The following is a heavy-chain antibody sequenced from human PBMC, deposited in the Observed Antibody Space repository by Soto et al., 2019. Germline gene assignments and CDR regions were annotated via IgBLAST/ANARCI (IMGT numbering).Heavy chain of an antibody. CDR1: GFTFSSYA. Sequence: GGSLRLSCAASGFTFSSYAMSWVRQAPGKGLEWVSAISGSGGSTYYADSVKGRFTISRDNSKNTLYLQMNSLRAEDTAVYYCAKDTTPYSSSPASFFDYWGQGTLVTVSS. D-gene: IGHD6-6*01. J-gene: IGHJ4*02. CDR3: AKDTTPYSSSPASFFDY. V-gene: IGHV3-23*01. CDR2: ISGSGGST.